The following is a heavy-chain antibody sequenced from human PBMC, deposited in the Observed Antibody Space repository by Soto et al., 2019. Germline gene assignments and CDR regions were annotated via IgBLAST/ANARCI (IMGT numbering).Heavy chain of an antibody. CDR1: GFTFNKYA. J-gene: IGHJ4*02. Sequence: GGSLRLSCAASGFTFNKYAMHWVRQAPGKGLEWVAVIADDGRDKHHADSVRGRLTISRDNSKNTLYLQMSSLTTEDTAMYLCAKDLGAPAHYYFDYWGQGALVTVSS. CDR3: AKDLGAPAHYYFDY. V-gene: IGHV3-30*18. CDR2: IADDGRDK.